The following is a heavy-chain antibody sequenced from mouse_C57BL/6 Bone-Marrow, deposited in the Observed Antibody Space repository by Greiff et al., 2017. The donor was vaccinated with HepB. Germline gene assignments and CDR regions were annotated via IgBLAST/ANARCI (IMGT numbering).Heavy chain of an antibody. CDR3: TREDYGSCYGAMDY. J-gene: IGHJ4*01. D-gene: IGHD1-1*01. Sequence: EVQLVESGGGLVKPGGSLKLSCAASGFTFSSYAMSWVRQTPEKRLEWVAYISSGGGYIYYADTVKGRFTITRDNARNTLYLQMSSLKSEDTAMSYCTREDYGSCYGAMDYWGQGTSVTVSS. V-gene: IGHV5-9-1*02. CDR1: GFTFSSYA. CDR2: ISSGGGYI.